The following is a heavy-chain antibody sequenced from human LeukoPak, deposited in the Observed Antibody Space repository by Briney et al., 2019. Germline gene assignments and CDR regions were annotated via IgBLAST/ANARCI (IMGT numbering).Heavy chain of an antibody. V-gene: IGHV1-18*01. CDR2: ISAYNGNT. CDR1: GYTFTSYG. D-gene: IGHD1-1*01. CDR3: ARDQLGMAEFDY. Sequence: GASVKVSCKASGYTFTSYGICWVRQAPGQGLEWMGWISAYNGNTNYAQKLQGRVTMTTDTSTSTAYIELRSLRSDDTAVYYCARDQLGMAEFDYWGQGTLVTVSS. J-gene: IGHJ4*02.